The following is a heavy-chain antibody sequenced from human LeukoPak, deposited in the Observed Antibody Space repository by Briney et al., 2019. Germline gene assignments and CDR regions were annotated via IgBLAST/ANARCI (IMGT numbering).Heavy chain of an antibody. CDR3: ARADRLHGGPYLIGP. CDR1: GYSFTDYY. J-gene: IGHJ5*02. CDR2: INPNSGGT. D-gene: IGHD2-21*01. V-gene: IGHV1-2*02. Sequence: ASVKVSCKASGYSFTDYYMHWVRQAPGQGLEWMGWINPNSGGTSSAQKFQGRVTMTRDTSITTVYMEVSWLTSDDTAIYYCARADRLHGGPYLIGPWGQGTLVTVSS.